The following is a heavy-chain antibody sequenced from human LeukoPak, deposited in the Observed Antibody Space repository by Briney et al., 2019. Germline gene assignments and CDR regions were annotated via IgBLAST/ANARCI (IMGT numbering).Heavy chain of an antibody. CDR2: ISGSGGST. V-gene: IGHV3-23*01. CDR1: GFTFSSYA. J-gene: IGHJ4*02. Sequence: SGGSLRLSCAASGFTFSSYAMSWVRQAPGKGLEWVSAISGSGGSTYYADSVKGRFTISRDNSKNTLYLQMNSLRVEDTAVYYCAKGGFSYGYVDYWGQGTLVTVSS. CDR3: AKGGFSYGYVDY. D-gene: IGHD5-18*01.